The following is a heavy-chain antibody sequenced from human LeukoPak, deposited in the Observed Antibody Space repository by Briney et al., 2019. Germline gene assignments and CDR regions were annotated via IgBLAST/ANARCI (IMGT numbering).Heavy chain of an antibody. V-gene: IGHV3-21*01. CDR3: ARDQRFLEWLPPHYGMDV. Sequence: PGGSLRLSCAASGFTFSSYSMNWVRQAPGKGLEWVSSISSSSSYIYYADSVKGRFTISRDNAKNSLCLQMNSLRAEDTAVYYCARDQRFLEWLPPHYGMDVWGQGTTVTVSS. CDR2: ISSSSSYI. J-gene: IGHJ6*02. D-gene: IGHD3-3*01. CDR1: GFTFSSYS.